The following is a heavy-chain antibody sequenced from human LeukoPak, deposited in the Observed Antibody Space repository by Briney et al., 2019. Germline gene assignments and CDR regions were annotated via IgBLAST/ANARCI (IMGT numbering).Heavy chain of an antibody. CDR2: ITSPVGRM. J-gene: IGHJ4*02. Sequence: GGSLRLSCAASGFTFSSYAMSWVRQALGKGLEWVSSITSPVGRMYYADSLKGRITISRDNARSTLYLQMNSLRAEDTAVYYCATDGRSSGWYGFDYWGQGILVTVSS. V-gene: IGHV3-21*01. D-gene: IGHD6-19*01. CDR3: ATDGRSSGWYGFDY. CDR1: GFTFSSYA.